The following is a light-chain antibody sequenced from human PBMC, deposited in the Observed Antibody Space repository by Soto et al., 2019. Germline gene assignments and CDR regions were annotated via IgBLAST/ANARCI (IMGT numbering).Light chain of an antibody. V-gene: IGLV2-23*02. CDR3: CSYGGSSALPSV. J-gene: IGLJ1*01. Sequence: QSVLAQPASVAGSPEQSVTISCTGTSSDVGTYNLVSWYQQHPGKAPKLIIYEVAERPSGVSNRFSCSKFGNTSSLTISALLPEDEADYYCCSYGGSSALPSVFGTGTKVTVL. CDR2: EVA. CDR1: SSDVGTYNL.